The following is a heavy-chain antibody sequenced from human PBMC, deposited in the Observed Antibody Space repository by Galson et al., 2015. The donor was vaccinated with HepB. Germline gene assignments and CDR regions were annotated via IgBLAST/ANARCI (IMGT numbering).Heavy chain of an antibody. V-gene: IGHV1-69*13. J-gene: IGHJ6*02. CDR2: IIPFLGTA. CDR3: ARLHCSGVSCYSEGHYYYFYGLGV. D-gene: IGHD2-15*01. Sequence: SVKVSCKVSGGSFSSYAFSWLRQGPGQGPEWMGGIIPFLGTAKYAQKFQGRITISADEMTSTAYMELSGLRSEDTAVYYRARLHCSGVSCYSEGHYYYFYGLGVWGHGTTVTVSS. CDR1: GGSFSSYA.